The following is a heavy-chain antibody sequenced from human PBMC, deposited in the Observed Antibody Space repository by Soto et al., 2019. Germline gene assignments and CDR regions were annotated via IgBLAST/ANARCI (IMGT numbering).Heavy chain of an antibody. D-gene: IGHD3-3*01. CDR2: IYYSGST. J-gene: IGHJ4*02. CDR1: GGSISSGDYY. Sequence: SETLSLTCTVSGGSISSGDYYWSWIRQPPGKGLEWIGYIYYSGSTYYKPSLKSRDNISVDTSKNQNSLKLKSETATKKTVNICARALFGVAKYYFDYWGQGTLVTVSS. CDR3: ARALFGVAKYYFDY. V-gene: IGHV4-30-4*01.